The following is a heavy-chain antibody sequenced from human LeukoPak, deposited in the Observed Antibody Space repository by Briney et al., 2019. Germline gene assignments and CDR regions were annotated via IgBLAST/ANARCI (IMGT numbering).Heavy chain of an antibody. D-gene: IGHD3-22*01. J-gene: IGHJ5*02. Sequence: SETLSLTCTVSGGSISSYYWSWIRQPPGKGLEWIGYIYYSGSTNYNPSLKSRVTISVDTSKNQFSLKLSPVTAADTAVYYCARVVVIASWFDPWGQGTLVTVSS. CDR1: GGSISSYY. CDR2: IYYSGST. CDR3: ARVVVIASWFDP. V-gene: IGHV4-59*01.